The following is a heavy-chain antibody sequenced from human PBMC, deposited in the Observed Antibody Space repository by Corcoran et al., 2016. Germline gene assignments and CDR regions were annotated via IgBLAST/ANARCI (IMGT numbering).Heavy chain of an antibody. CDR2: ISGSGGST. CDR3: AKDSVRYCSGGSCPRYFDY. Sequence: EVQLLESGGGLVQPGGSLRLSCAASGFTFSSYAMSWVRQAPGKGLEWVSAISGSGGSTYYADSVKGRFTISRDNSKNTLYLQMNSLRAEDTAVYYCAKDSVRYCSGGSCPRYFDYWGQGTLVTVSS. D-gene: IGHD2-15*01. J-gene: IGHJ4*02. V-gene: IGHV3-23*01. CDR1: GFTFSSYA.